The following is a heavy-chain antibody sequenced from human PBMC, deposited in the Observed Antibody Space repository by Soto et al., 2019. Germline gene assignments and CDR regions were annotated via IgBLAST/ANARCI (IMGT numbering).Heavy chain of an antibody. V-gene: IGHV4-34*01. CDR3: ARGRPGAYYYYGMDV. Sequence: QVQLQQWGAGLLKPSETLSLTCAVYGGSFSGYYWSWIRQPPGKGLEWIGEINHSGSTNYNPSLKSRVTISVDTSKNQFSLKLSSVTAADTAVYYCARGRPGAYYYYGMDVWGQGTTVTVSS. D-gene: IGHD1-26*01. J-gene: IGHJ6*02. CDR2: INHSGST. CDR1: GGSFSGYY.